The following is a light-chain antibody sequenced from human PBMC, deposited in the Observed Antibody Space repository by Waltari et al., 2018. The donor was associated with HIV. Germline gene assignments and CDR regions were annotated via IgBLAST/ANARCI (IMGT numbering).Light chain of an antibody. Sequence: DIQMTQSPSSLSASVGDRVTITCRASQGINNGLAWYQQKPGRAPKLLLSAASRLQSGVPSRFSGSASGTDHTLTISSLQPEDFATYYCQHYHGTPSFGQGTKLEIK. J-gene: IGKJ2*01. CDR1: QGINNG. CDR3: QHYHGTPS. CDR2: AAS. V-gene: IGKV1-NL1*01.